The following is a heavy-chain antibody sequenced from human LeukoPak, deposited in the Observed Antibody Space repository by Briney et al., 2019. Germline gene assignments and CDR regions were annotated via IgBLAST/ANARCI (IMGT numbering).Heavy chain of an antibody. Sequence: TSSETLSLTCTVSGGSFSSGTHYWSWIRQPPGKGLEWIGYIFYNGGPYYNPSFKSRVVISVDTSKNHFSLTLNAVTAADTAVYHCASYSGIYSAFEIWSQGTLVTVSS. V-gene: IGHV4-61*03. D-gene: IGHD1-26*01. J-gene: IGHJ3*02. CDR3: ASYSGIYSAFEI. CDR2: IFYNGGP. CDR1: GGSFSSGTHY.